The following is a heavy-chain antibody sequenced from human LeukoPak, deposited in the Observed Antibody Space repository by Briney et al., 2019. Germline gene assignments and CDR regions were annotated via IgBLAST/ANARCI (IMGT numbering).Heavy chain of an antibody. D-gene: IGHD6-13*01. CDR3: ARAIAAAGNTWFDH. V-gene: IGHV3-30*04. CDR2: ISYDGSNK. CDR1: GFTFSSYA. Sequence: GGSLRLSCTASGFTFSSYAMHWVRQAPGKALEWVAVISYDGSNKYYADSVKGRFTISRDNSKNTLYLQMNSLRPEDTAVYYCARAIAAAGNTWFDHWGQGTLVTVSS. J-gene: IGHJ5*02.